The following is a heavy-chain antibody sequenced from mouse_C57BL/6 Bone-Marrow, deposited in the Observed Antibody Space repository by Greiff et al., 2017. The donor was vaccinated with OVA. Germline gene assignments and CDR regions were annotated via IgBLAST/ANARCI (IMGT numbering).Heavy chain of an antibody. CDR3: ARRDTTVVARGYFDV. J-gene: IGHJ1*03. CDR1: GFTFSDYG. Sequence: EVKLVESGGGLVKPGGSLKLSCAASGFTFSDYGMHWVRQAPEKGLEWVAYISSGSSTIYYADTVKGRFTISRDNAKNTLFLQMTSLRSEDTAMYYCARRDTTVVARGYFDVWGTGTTVTVSS. V-gene: IGHV5-17*01. CDR2: ISSGSSTI. D-gene: IGHD1-1*01.